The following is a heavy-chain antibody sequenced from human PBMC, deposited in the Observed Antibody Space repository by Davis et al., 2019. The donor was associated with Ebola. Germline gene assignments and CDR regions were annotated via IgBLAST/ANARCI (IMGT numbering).Heavy chain of an antibody. V-gene: IGHV1-8*02. CDR1: GYTFTSYG. CDR2: MNPNSGNT. J-gene: IGHJ4*02. CDR3: ARGAQQLVLLPCFDY. D-gene: IGHD6-13*01. Sequence: AASVKVSCKASGYTFTSYGISWVRQAPGQGLEWMGWMNPNSGNTGYAQKFQGRVTMTRNTSISTAYMELSSLRSEDTAVYYCARGAQQLVLLPCFDYWGQGTLVTVSS.